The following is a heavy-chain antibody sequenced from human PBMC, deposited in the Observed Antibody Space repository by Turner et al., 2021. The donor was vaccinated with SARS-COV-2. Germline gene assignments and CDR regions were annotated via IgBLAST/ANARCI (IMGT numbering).Heavy chain of an antibody. CDR2: IYYSGRT. D-gene: IGHD1-26*01. Sequence: QVQLQESRTGLVKTPETRSLTCTVSGGSISSYYWSWIPQTPGKGWEWIGYIYYSGRTNYNPSHKRLLIISVDTSKNEYSLMLSSGTAADTAVYYGARDPWEVSFDYWGQGTLVTVSS. CDR1: GGSISSYY. CDR3: ARDPWEVSFDY. J-gene: IGHJ4*02. V-gene: IGHV4-59*01.